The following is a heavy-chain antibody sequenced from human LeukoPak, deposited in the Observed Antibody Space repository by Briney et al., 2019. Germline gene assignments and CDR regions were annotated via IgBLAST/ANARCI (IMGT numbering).Heavy chain of an antibody. J-gene: IGHJ6*03. Sequence: ASVKVSCKASGYTFTSYGISWVRQAPGQGLEWMGWISAYNGNTNYAQKLQGRVTMTTDTSTSTAYMELRSLRSDDTAVYYCARSFSDCSGGSCYSGYYYYYMDVWGKGTTVTISS. CDR3: ARSFSDCSGGSCYSGYYYYYMDV. CDR1: GYTFTSYG. D-gene: IGHD2-15*01. CDR2: ISAYNGNT. V-gene: IGHV1-18*01.